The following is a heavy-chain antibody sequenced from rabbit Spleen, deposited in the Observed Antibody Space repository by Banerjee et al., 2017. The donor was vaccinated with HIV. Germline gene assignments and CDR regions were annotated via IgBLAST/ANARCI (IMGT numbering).Heavy chain of an antibody. J-gene: IGHJ6*01. V-gene: IGHV1S40*01. Sequence: QSLEESGGDLVKPGASLTLTCTASGFSFNYSHYLFWVRQPPGKGLEWIACVATGVSFTSSYAAWAEGRFFISNNASSTVALQMTSLTAADAATSFFATDSVDSFTSCGFDLWGPGTLVTVS. CDR1: GFSFNYSHY. D-gene: IGHD1-1*01. CDR3: ATDSVDSFTSCGFDL. CDR2: VATGVSFTS.